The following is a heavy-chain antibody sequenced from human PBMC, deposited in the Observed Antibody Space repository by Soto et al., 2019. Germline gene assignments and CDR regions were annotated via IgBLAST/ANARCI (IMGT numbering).Heavy chain of an antibody. CDR3: ARDDRYYYDSSGYRPRAAFDI. J-gene: IGHJ3*02. Sequence: SETLSLTCTVSGGSISSYYWSWIRQPAGKGLEWIGRIYTSGSTNYNPSLKSRVTMSVDTSKNQFSLELSSVTAADTAVYYCARDDRYYYDSSGYRPRAAFDIWGQGTMVTVSS. CDR1: GGSISSYY. CDR2: IYTSGST. V-gene: IGHV4-4*07. D-gene: IGHD3-22*01.